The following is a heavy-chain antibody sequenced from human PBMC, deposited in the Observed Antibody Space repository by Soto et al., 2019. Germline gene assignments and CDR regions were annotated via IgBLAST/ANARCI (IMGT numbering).Heavy chain of an antibody. J-gene: IGHJ6*02. D-gene: IGHD3-9*01. Sequence: SETLSLPCTVYGWSFSGYYWSWIRQPPGKGLEWIGEINHSGSTNYNPSLKSRVTISVDTSKNQFSLKLSSVTAADTAVYYCAIFNGILTGYPSIYKNYYYGMDVWGQGTTVTVSS. V-gene: IGHV4-34*01. CDR3: AIFNGILTGYPSIYKNYYYGMDV. CDR2: INHSGST. CDR1: GWSFSGYY.